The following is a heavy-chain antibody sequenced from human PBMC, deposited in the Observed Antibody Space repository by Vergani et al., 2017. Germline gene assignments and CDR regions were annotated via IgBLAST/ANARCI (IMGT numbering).Heavy chain of an antibody. Sequence: VQLVESGGNVVQSGTSLRLSCAASGFTFSSYSMNWVRQAPGKGLEWVSSISSSSSYIYYADSVKGRFTISRDNAKNSLYLQMNSLRAEDTAVYYCARDIVVVPAAMDPWFDPWGQGTLVTVSS. CDR2: ISSSSSYI. CDR3: ARDIVVVPAAMDPWFDP. CDR1: GFTFSSYS. J-gene: IGHJ5*02. D-gene: IGHD2-2*01. V-gene: IGHV3-21*01.